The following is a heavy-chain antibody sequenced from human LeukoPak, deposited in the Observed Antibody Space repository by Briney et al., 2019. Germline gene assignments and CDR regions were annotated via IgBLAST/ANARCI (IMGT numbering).Heavy chain of an antibody. V-gene: IGHV4-59*01. Sequence: SETLSLTCTVSGGSISGYYWSWIRQPPGKGLEWIGYVYYSGSTNYNPSLKSRLTMSVDTSKNQFSLTLSALTAADTAVYYCAREFSWYSRGASYYNGMDVWGKGTTVTVSS. CDR2: VYYSGST. D-gene: IGHD6-13*01. CDR1: GGSISGYY. J-gene: IGHJ6*04. CDR3: AREFSWYSRGASYYNGMDV.